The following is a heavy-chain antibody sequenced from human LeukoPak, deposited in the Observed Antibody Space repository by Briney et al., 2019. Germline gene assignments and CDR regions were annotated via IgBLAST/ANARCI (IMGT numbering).Heavy chain of an antibody. D-gene: IGHD3-10*01. V-gene: IGHV4-34*01. CDR3: AGPRYGSGSLDS. Sequence: SETLSLTCAVYGGSFSGHYWTWIRQPPGKGLEWIGEINHSGSTTYNPSLNNRVTISVDTSKNQFSLKMSSVTAADTAVYYCAGPRYGSGSLDSWGQGTLVTVSS. CDR2: INHSGST. J-gene: IGHJ4*02. CDR1: GGSFSGHY.